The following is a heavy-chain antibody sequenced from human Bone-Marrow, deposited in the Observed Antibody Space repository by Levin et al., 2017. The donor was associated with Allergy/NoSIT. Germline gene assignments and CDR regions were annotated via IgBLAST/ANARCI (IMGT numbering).Heavy chain of an antibody. D-gene: IGHD3-10*01. CDR3: ARGREPNGVRHYYYGMDV. CDR2: INHSGST. CDR1: GGSFSGYY. Sequence: SETLSLTCAVYGGSFSGYYWSWIRQPPGKGLEWIGEINHSGSTNYNPSLKSRVTISVDTSKNQFSLKLSSVTAADTAVYYCARGREPNGVRHYYYGMDVWGQGTTVTVSS. J-gene: IGHJ6*02. V-gene: IGHV4-34*01.